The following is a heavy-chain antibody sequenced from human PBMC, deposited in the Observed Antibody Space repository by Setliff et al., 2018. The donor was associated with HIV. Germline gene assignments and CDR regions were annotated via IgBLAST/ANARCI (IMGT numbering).Heavy chain of an antibody. J-gene: IGHJ6*03. CDR3: ARGDTTPIYPNYMDV. Sequence: PEGSLRLSCAASGFTFSNYALTWVRQRPGKGLEWVSGINWSGAITDYADSMKGRFTISRDNAKNSLYLQMNSLTVEDTAVYYCARGDTTPIYPNYMDVWGKGTTVTVSS. V-gene: IGHV3-20*04. CDR1: GFTFSNYA. D-gene: IGHD2-21*02. CDR2: INWSGAIT.